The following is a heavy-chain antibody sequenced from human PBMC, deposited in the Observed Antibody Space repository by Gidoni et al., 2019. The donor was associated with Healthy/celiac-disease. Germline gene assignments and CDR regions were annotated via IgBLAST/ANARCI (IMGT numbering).Heavy chain of an antibody. J-gene: IGHJ4*02. D-gene: IGHD3-9*01. Sequence: QVQLVESGGGVGQPGRSVRLSCAASVFTFSSSGMHWVRQAPGKGLEWVAVIWYDGSNIYYADSVKGRFTISRDNSKNTLYLQMNSLRVEDTAFYYCARDRQDLHASSYDILTSCPDYWGQGTLVTVSS. V-gene: IGHV3-33*01. CDR2: IWYDGSNI. CDR1: VFTFSSSG. CDR3: ARDRQDLHASSYDILTSCPDY.